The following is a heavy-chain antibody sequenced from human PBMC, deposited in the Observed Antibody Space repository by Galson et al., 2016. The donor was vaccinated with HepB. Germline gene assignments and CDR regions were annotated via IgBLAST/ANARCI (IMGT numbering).Heavy chain of an antibody. CDR1: GYTFIAYE. J-gene: IGHJ4*02. CDR3: ARGREEWLVFGY. V-gene: IGHV1-2*02. D-gene: IGHD6-19*01. Sequence: SVKVSCKASGYTFIAYEIHWVRQALGQGLEWMGRVNPESGVVKYAPKFQGRVTMIRETSITTAYMELTRLRSDDTAVYFCARGREEWLVFGYWGQGTLVTVSS. CDR2: VNPESGVV.